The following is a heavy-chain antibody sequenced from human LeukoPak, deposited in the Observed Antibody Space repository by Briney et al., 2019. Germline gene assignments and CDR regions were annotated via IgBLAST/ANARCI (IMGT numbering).Heavy chain of an antibody. CDR3: AKDIRSSGWSKYSDY. Sequence: GGSLRLSCAASGFTFRTSAMSWVRQAPGKGLEWVSGISGSGGSTYYADSVRGRFTISRDNSKNTLYLVMNSLRAEDTAVYSCAKDIRSSGWSKYSDYWGQGTLVTVSS. CDR2: ISGSGGST. V-gene: IGHV3-23*01. D-gene: IGHD6-19*01. J-gene: IGHJ4*02. CDR1: GFTFRTSA.